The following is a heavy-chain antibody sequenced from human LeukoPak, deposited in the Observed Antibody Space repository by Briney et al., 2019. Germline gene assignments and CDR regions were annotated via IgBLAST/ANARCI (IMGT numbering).Heavy chain of an antibody. J-gene: IGHJ3*02. CDR3: ARDLGAFDI. CDR2: ISSSSSTI. V-gene: IGHV3-48*01. Sequence: GGSLRLSCAASGFTSSSYSMNWVRQAPGKGLEWVSYISSSSSTIYYADSVKGRFTISRDNAKNSLYLQMNSLRAEDTAVYYCARDLGAFDIWGQGTMVTVSS. CDR1: GFTSSSYS.